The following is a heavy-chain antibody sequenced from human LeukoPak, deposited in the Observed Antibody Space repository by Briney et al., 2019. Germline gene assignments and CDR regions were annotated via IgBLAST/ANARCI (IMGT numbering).Heavy chain of an antibody. D-gene: IGHD2-15*01. V-gene: IGHV1-2*02. Sequence: ASVKVSCKASGYTFTDYYIHWVRQAPGQGLEWLAWINPKSGGTNSAQMFQGRVAVTRDTSISTAYMELSGLKSDDAAVYYCARSLGLLDAFDIWGQGTMVTVSS. CDR3: ARSLGLLDAFDI. CDR1: GYTFTDYY. CDR2: INPKSGGT. J-gene: IGHJ3*02.